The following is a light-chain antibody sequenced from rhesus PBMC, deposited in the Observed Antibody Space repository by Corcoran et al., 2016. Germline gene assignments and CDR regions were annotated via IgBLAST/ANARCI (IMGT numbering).Light chain of an antibody. Sequence: DIQMTQSPSSLSASVGDTVTIPCRASQGISKYLAWYQQTPGKAPKPLIYYASNLESGVPSRVSGSGSWTDFTLTISSLQPEDFAIYYCPQHNSYPRTFGQGTKVEIK. J-gene: IGKJ1*01. V-gene: IGKV1S14*01. CDR1: QGISKY. CDR2: YAS. CDR3: PQHNSYPRT.